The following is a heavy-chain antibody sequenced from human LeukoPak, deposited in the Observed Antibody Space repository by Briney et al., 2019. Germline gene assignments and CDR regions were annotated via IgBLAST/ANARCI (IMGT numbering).Heavy chain of an antibody. D-gene: IGHD1-26*01. CDR2: IRSKANNYAT. V-gene: IGHV3-73*01. CDR1: GFTFSGSA. CDR3: TKSSGSYSFDY. J-gene: IGHJ4*02. Sequence: GGSLRLSCAASGFTFSGSAMHWVRQASGKGLEWVGRIRSKANNYATVYAASVKGGFTISRDDSKNTAYLQMNSLKTEDTAVYYCTKSSGSYSFDYWGQGTLVTVSS.